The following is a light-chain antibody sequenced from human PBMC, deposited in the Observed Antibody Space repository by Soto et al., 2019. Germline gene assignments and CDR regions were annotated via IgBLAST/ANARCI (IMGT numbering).Light chain of an antibody. J-gene: IGKJ5*01. CDR3: QQHNQWPIT. CDR2: YIS. V-gene: IGKV3D-15*01. Sequence: EIVLTQSPGTLSLSPVERVTLSCRASQSISNNHLAWYQQKPGQAPRLLIYYISTRATGIPARFSGSGSGTEFTLTINSLQSEDSAVYYCQQHNQWPITFGQGTRLEIK. CDR1: QSISNN.